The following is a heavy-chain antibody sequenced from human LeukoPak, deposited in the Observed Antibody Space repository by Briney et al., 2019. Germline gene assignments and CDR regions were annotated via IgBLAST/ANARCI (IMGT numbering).Heavy chain of an antibody. D-gene: IGHD5-24*01. J-gene: IGHJ4*02. Sequence: SGTLSLTREVSGGSCDDYYCSWIRQPPAKGLEWIGEIHPHGIFYYNSSLMSRVTISNDTSKSQFSLRLTSVTAADTTIYYCARGRDRSKAGDHWGQGSLVTVSS. CDR1: GGSCDDYY. V-gene: IGHV4-34*01. CDR3: ARGRDRSKAGDH. CDR2: IHPHGIF.